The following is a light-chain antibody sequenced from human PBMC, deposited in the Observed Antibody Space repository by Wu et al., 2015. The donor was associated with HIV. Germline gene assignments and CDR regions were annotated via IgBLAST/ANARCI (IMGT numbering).Light chain of an antibody. CDR2: GAS. J-gene: IGKJ2*03. CDR1: QSVSSSY. V-gene: IGKV3-20*01. CDR3: QQYDSSPPGYS. Sequence: EIVLTQSPGTLSLSPGERATLSCRASQSVSSSYLAWYQQKPGQAPRLLIYGASSRATDIPDRFSGSGSGTDFTLTISRLEPEDFAVYYCQQYDSSPPGYSFGQGTKLEI.